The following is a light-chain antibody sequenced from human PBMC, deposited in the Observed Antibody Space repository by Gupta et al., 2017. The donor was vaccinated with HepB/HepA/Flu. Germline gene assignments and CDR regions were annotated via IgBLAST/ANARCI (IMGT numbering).Light chain of an antibody. CDR1: QSIAGY. V-gene: IGKV1-39*01. CDR3: QQSYSTPFT. CDR2: AAS. Sequence: DIQMTQSPSSLSASVGDRVTITCRASQSIAGYLNWYQQKPGKAPNLLIHAASSFQSGVPSRFSGSGSGTDFTLIISTLQPEDFATYYCQQSYSTPFTFGPGTKVDIK. J-gene: IGKJ3*01.